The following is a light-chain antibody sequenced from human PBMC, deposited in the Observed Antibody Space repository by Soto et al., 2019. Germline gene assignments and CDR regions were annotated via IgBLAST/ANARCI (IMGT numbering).Light chain of an antibody. CDR3: QQYNSYPWT. J-gene: IGKJ2*01. CDR1: QSISSW. V-gene: IGKV1-5*01. Sequence: GDRVTLTCRASQSISSWLAWYQQKPGKAPKLLIYDASSLESGVPSRFSGSGSGTEFTLTISSLQPDDFATYYCQQYNSYPWTFGQGTKLEIK. CDR2: DAS.